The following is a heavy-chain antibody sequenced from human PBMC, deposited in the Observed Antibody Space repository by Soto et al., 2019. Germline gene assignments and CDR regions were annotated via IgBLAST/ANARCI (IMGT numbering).Heavy chain of an antibody. J-gene: IGHJ4*02. CDR1: GYTFTGYY. CDR3: ARGVKRFFPFDY. CDR2: INPNSGGT. Sequence: ASVKVSCKASGYTFTGYYMHWVRQAPGQGLEWMGWINPNSGGTNYAQKFQGWVTMTRDTSISTAYMELSRLRSDDTAVYYCARGVKRFFPFDYWGQRTLVTVSS. V-gene: IGHV1-2*04. D-gene: IGHD3-3*01.